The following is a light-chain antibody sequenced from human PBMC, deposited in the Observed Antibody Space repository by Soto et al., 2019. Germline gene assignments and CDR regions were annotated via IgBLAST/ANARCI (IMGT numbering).Light chain of an antibody. V-gene: IGKV3-20*01. CDR2: GAS. J-gene: IGKJ2*01. CDR3: QQYGSSPYT. Sequence: EIVLTQSPGTLSLSPGGRATLSCRASQSVSSSYLAWYQQKPGQAPRLLIYGASSRATGIPDRFSGSGSGTDFTLTIRRLEPEDFAVYYCQQYGSSPYTFGQGTKLEIK. CDR1: QSVSSSY.